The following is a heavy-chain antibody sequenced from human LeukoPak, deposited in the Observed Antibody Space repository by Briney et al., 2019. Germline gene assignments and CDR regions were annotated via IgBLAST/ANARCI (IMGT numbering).Heavy chain of an antibody. D-gene: IGHD3-16*01. V-gene: IGHV3-74*01. CDR1: GFNFSTCW. CDR2: IKTDGSST. CDR3: ATVSVGVRFDY. J-gene: IGHJ4*02. Sequence: PGGSLRLSCTASGFNFSTCWMHWVRQVPGKGLVWVSRIKTDGSSTSYADSVKGRFTISRDSAKNKLYLQMNSLRAEDTAVYYCATVSVGVRFDYWGQGAPVAVSS.